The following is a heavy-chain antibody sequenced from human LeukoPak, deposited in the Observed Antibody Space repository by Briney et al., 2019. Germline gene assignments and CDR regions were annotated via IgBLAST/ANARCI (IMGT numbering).Heavy chain of an antibody. CDR3: TTIAAAGFLDY. Sequence: GGSLRLSCAASGFTFSNAWMSWVRQTPGKGLEWVGRIKSKTDGGTTDYAAPVKGRFTISRDDSKNTLHLQMNSLKTEDTAVYYCTTIAAAGFLDYWGQGTLVTVSP. CDR2: IKSKTDGGTT. CDR1: GFTFSNAW. V-gene: IGHV3-15*01. J-gene: IGHJ4*02. D-gene: IGHD6-13*01.